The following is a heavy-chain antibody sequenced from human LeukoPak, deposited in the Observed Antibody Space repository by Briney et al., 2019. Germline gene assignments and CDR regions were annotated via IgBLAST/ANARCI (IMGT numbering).Heavy chain of an antibody. CDR3: AKSSAAVVAATPFDY. Sequence: GGSLRLSCAASGFTFSNYAMNWVRQAPGKGLEWVSAISAGGSGTYYAGSVKGRFTISRDNSRNTLYLQLNGLRAEDTAVYYCAKSSAAVVAATPFDYWGQGTLVTVSS. CDR2: ISAGGSGT. V-gene: IGHV3-23*01. J-gene: IGHJ4*02. D-gene: IGHD2-15*01. CDR1: GFTFSNYA.